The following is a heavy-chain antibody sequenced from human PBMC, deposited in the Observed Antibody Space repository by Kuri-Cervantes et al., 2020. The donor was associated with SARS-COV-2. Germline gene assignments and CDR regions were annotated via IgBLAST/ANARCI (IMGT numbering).Heavy chain of an antibody. CDR3: VRHKAAAGIVAPD. CDR1: GFTFSSYS. J-gene: IGHJ4*02. CDR2: ISSSSSTI. D-gene: IGHD6-13*01. V-gene: IGHV3-48*01. Sequence: GESLKISCAASGFTFSSYSMNWVRQAPGKGLEWVSYISSSSSTIYYADSVKGRFIISRDNSRNFLYQQMNSLRPEDMAVYYCVRHKAAAGIVAPDWGQGTLVTVSS.